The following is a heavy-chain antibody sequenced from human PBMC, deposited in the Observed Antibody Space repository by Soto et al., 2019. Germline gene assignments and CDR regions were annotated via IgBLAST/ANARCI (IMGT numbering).Heavy chain of an antibody. CDR1: GFTFSTFA. Sequence: PGGSLRLSCLASGFTFSTFAMSWVRQAPGKGLQWLSVMTGTDGTTYYADSVKGRFTISRDNAKNTLYLQMNSLRAEDTAVYYCARDRGWSLFDYWGQGTLVTVSS. D-gene: IGHD6-19*01. CDR3: ARDRGWSLFDY. CDR2: MTGTDGTT. J-gene: IGHJ4*02. V-gene: IGHV3-23*01.